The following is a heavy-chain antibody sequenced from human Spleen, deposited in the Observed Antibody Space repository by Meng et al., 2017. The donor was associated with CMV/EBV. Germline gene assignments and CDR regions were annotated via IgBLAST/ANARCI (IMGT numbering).Heavy chain of an antibody. CDR3: ARVDCGGDCHYYYYYGMDV. J-gene: IGHJ6*02. CDR1: GFTVNYFY. D-gene: IGHD2-21*01. Sequence: GESLKISCTASGFTVNYFYMSWVRQAPGKGLEWVSVIYSGGSTYYAESVKGRFTISRDNSKNTLYLQMNSLTTEDTAVYYCARVDCGGDCHYYYYYGMDVWGQGTTVTVSS. CDR2: IYSGGST. V-gene: IGHV3-66*02.